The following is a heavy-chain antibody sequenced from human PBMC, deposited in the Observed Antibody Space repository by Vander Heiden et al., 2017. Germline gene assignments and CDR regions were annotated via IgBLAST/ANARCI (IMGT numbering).Heavy chain of an antibody. CDR3: ARDHYYDSSGYYQTGYFQH. Sequence: QVQLVESGGGVVQPGRSLRLSCAGSGLTFSSYGMHWVRQAPGKGLEWVAVIWYDGSNKYYADSVKGRFTISRDNSKNTLYLQMNSLRAEDTAVYYCARDHYYDSSGYYQTGYFQHWGQGTLVTVSS. V-gene: IGHV3-33*01. J-gene: IGHJ1*01. CDR1: GLTFSSYG. D-gene: IGHD3-22*01. CDR2: IWYDGSNK.